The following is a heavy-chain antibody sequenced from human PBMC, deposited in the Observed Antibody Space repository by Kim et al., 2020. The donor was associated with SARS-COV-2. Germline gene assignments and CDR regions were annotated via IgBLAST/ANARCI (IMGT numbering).Heavy chain of an antibody. CDR2: INTNTGNP. CDR3: ASLRLRELSLGLYNWFDP. CDR1: GYTFTSYA. D-gene: IGHD3-16*02. J-gene: IGHJ5*02. Sequence: ASVKVSCKASGYTFTSYAMNWVRQAPGQGLEWMGWINTNTGNPTYAQGFTGRFVFSLDTSVSTAYLQISSLKAEDTAVYYCASLRLRELSLGLYNWFDPWGQGTLVTVSS. V-gene: IGHV7-4-1*02.